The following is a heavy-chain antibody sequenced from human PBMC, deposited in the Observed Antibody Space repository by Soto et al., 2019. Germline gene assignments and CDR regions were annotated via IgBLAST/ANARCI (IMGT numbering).Heavy chain of an antibody. CDR2: ISYDGSNI. V-gene: IGHV3-30-3*01. Sequence: QVQLVESGGGVVQPGRSLRLSCAASGFTFSSYAMHWVRQAPGKGLDWVAVISYDGSNIYYAESVKGRSTITRDNSKSTLYLQMSSLRPEDTAVYYCARESEAFDIWGQGTMVTVSS. CDR1: GFTFSSYA. CDR3: ARESEAFDI. J-gene: IGHJ3*02.